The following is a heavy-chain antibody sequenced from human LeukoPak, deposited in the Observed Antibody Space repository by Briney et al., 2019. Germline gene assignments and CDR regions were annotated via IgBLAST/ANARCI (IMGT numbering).Heavy chain of an antibody. J-gene: IGHJ6*03. V-gene: IGHV3-48*04. CDR3: ATVYYYYMDV. CDR2: ISSSSASI. Sequence: GRSLRLSCAASGFTFSSYSMNWVRQAPGKGLEWVSYISSSSASINSADSVKGRFTISRDNARNSLYLQMNSLRAEDTAVYYCATVYYYYMDVWGKGTTVTVSS. CDR1: GFTFSSYS.